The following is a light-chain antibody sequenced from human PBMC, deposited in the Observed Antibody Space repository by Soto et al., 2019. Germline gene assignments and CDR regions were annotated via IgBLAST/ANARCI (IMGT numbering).Light chain of an antibody. CDR3: MQGTHWPWT. CDR2: KVS. J-gene: IGKJ1*01. Sequence: DVVMTQSPLSLPVTLGQPASISCRSSQSLIHSDGDTYLNWFQQRPGQSPRRLIYKVSDRDSGVXEXXRGSGSGADFTLKISRVEAEDVGIYYCMQGTHWPWTFGQGTEVEIK. CDR1: QSLIHSDGDTY. V-gene: IGKV2-30*02.